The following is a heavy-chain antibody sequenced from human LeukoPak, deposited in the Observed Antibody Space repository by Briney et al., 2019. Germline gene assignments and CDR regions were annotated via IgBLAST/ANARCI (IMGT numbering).Heavy chain of an antibody. J-gene: IGHJ4*02. CDR3: ARCTTGKTFGSLREIKKSREIDY. Sequence: GGSLRLPCAASGFTFSSYSMNWVRQAPGKGLEWVSSISSSSSYINYADSVRGRFTISRDNAKNSLFLQMDSLRGEDTAVYYCARCTTGKTFGSLREIKKSREIDYWGQGTLVTVSS. CDR1: GFTFSSYS. V-gene: IGHV3-21*01. D-gene: IGHD1-1*01. CDR2: ISSSSSYI.